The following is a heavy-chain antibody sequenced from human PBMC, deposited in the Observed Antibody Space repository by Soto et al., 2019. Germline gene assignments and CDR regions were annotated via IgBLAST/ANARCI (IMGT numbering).Heavy chain of an antibody. CDR3: ARGRVATAIFD. Sequence: GASVKVSCKASGGTFSSYAISWVRQAPGQGLEWMGGIIPIFGTANYAQKFQGRVTITADESTSTAHMELSSLRSEDTAVYYCARGRVATAIFDWGQGTLVTVSS. CDR2: IIPIFGTA. J-gene: IGHJ4*02. V-gene: IGHV1-69*13. D-gene: IGHD5-18*01. CDR1: GGTFSSYA.